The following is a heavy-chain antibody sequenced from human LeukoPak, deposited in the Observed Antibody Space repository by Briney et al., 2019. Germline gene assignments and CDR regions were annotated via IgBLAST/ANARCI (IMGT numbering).Heavy chain of an antibody. V-gene: IGHV3-11*01. Sequence: KSGGSLRLSCSASGFTFSDYYVSWVREAPGKGLQWISSISGSASTMYYADSVKGRFTISRDNSKNSLYLQMNSLRTEDTALYYCAKGGDVGATPLDYWGQETLVTVSS. J-gene: IGHJ4*02. CDR3: AKGGDVGATPLDY. CDR1: GFTFSDYY. D-gene: IGHD1-26*01. CDR2: ISGSASTM.